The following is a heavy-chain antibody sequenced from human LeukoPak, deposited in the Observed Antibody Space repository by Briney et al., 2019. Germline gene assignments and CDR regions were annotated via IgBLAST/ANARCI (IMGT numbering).Heavy chain of an antibody. D-gene: IGHD2-15*01. CDR1: GYTFTGYY. Sequence: GASVKVSCKASGYTFTGYYVHWVRQAPGQWIEWMGWINPNSGGTNYAQKFQGRVTMTRDTSISTAYLELSRLRSDDTAVYYCAKEGGYCSSGTCYPWWFDPWGQGTLVTVSS. CDR3: AKEGGYCSSGTCYPWWFDP. V-gene: IGHV1-2*02. CDR2: INPNSGGT. J-gene: IGHJ5*02.